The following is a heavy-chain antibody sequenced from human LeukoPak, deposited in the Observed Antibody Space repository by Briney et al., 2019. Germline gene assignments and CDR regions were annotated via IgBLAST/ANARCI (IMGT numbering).Heavy chain of an antibody. D-gene: IGHD2-15*01. J-gene: IGHJ5*02. CDR3: AREASSSCSGGSCYANWFDP. CDR2: INPNSGGT. V-gene: IGHV1-2*02. CDR1: GYTFTGYY. Sequence: ASVKVSCKASGYTFTGYYMHWVRQAPGQGLEWMGWINPNSGGTNYAQKFQGRVTMTRDTSISTAYMELSRLRSGDTAVYYCAREASSSCSGGSCYANWFDPWGQGTLVTVSS.